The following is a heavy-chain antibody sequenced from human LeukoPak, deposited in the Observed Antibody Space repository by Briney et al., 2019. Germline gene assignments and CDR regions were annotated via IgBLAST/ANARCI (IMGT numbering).Heavy chain of an antibody. D-gene: IGHD3-22*01. CDR2: RSDDGSAQ. CDR1: GFTFNKYG. V-gene: IGHV3-30*18. Sequence: GGSLRLSCIASGFTFNKYGMHWVRQAPGKGLEWVAVRSDDGSAQHYADSVRGRFTISRDNSKNTLSLQMNSLRPEDTAMYFCAKDRDPYSSGTWDSWGQGTLVIVSS. J-gene: IGHJ1*01. CDR3: AKDRDPYSSGTWDS.